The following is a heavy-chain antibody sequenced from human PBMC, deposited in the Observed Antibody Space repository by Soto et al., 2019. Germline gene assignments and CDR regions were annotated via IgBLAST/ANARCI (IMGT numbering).Heavy chain of an antibody. J-gene: IGHJ3*02. CDR3: AKDQFRPRGELRFLEWSHDAFDI. V-gene: IGHV3-23*01. CDR1: GFPFSSYA. CDR2: ISGSGGST. Sequence: GGSLRLSCAASGFPFSSYAMSWVRQAPGKGLEWVSAISGSGGSTYYADSVKGRFTISRDNSKNTLYLQMNSLRAEDTAVYYCAKDQFRPRGELRFLEWSHDAFDIWGQGTMVTV. D-gene: IGHD3-3*01.